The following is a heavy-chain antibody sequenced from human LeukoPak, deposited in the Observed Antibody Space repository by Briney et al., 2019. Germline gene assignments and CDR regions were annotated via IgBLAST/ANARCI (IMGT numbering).Heavy chain of an antibody. V-gene: IGHV4-39*01. CDR2: IYYSGST. D-gene: IGHD2-15*01. CDR1: GGSISSSSYY. CDR3: ARARIVVVVAATRKGYYFDY. J-gene: IGHJ4*02. Sequence: SETLSLTCTVSGGSISSSSYYWGWIRQPPGKGLEWIGSIYYSGSTYYNPSLKSRVTISVDTSKNQFSLKLSSVTAADTAVYYCARARIVVVVAATRKGYYFDYWGQGTLVTVSS.